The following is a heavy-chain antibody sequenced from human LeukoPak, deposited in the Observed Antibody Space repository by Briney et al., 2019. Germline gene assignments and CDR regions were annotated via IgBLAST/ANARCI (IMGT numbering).Heavy chain of an antibody. CDR2: ISGSGGST. V-gene: IGHV3-23*01. D-gene: IGHD3-22*01. Sequence: GGSLRLSCAASGFTFSSYAMSWVRQAPGKGLEWVSAISGSGGSTYYADSVKGRFTISRDNSKNTLYLQMNSLRAEDTAVYYSAKARASSGFNYWGQGTLVTVSS. CDR3: AKARASSGFNY. CDR1: GFTFSSYA. J-gene: IGHJ4*02.